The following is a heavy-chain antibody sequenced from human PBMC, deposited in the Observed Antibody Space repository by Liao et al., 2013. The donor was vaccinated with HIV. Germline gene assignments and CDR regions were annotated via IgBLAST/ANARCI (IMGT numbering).Heavy chain of an antibody. CDR3: ARVGGSDYHYYFDL. V-gene: IGHV4-4*07. D-gene: IGHD4-17*01. CDR1: GGSISSYY. Sequence: QVQLQESGPGLVKPSETLSLTCTVSGGSISSYYWSWIRQPAGKGLEWVGRIYISGITNYNPSLKSRVTMSVDMSKTQFSLKLSSVTAADTAVYYCARVGGSDYHYYFDLWGQGTLVTVSS. J-gene: IGHJ4*02. CDR2: IYISGIT.